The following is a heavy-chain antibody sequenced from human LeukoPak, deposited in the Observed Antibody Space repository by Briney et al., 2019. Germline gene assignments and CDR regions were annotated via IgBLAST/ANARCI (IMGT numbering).Heavy chain of an antibody. V-gene: IGHV3-66*04. CDR1: GFTVSSNY. Sequence: GGCLRLSCAASGFTVSSNYMSWVRQAPGKGLEWVSVIYSGGSTYYADSVKGRFTISRDNSKNTLYLQMNSLRAEDTAVYYCAGPSAPRNWFDPWGQGTLVTVSS. CDR3: AGPSAPRNWFDP. CDR2: IYSGGST. J-gene: IGHJ5*02.